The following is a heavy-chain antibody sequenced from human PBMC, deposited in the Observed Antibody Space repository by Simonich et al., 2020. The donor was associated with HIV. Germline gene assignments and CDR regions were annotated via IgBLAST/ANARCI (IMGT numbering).Heavy chain of an antibody. Sequence: QVQLQQWGAGLLKPSETLSLTCAVYGGSFSGYYWSWIRQPPGKGLEWIGEINHSGNNNYNPSLKGRVTISGDTSKKQFSLKLSSVTAADTAVDYCARRHPTTVTTPYFDYWGQGTLVTVSS. CDR3: ARRHPTTVTTPYFDY. V-gene: IGHV4-34*01. J-gene: IGHJ4*02. CDR2: INHSGNN. D-gene: IGHD4-17*01. CDR1: GGSFSGYY.